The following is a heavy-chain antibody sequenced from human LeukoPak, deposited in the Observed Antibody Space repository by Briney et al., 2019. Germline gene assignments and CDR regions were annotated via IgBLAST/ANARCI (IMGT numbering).Heavy chain of an antibody. CDR1: GGSISSGGSR. Sequence: PSETLSLTCNVSGGSISSGGSRWSWIRQHPGKGLEWIGYIYYSGSTYYNPSLKSRVTISVDTSKNQFSLKLSSVTAADTAVYYCARQVGYDYVWGSYRPNPFDYWGQGTLVTVSS. CDR2: IYYSGST. D-gene: IGHD3-16*02. J-gene: IGHJ4*02. CDR3: ARQVGYDYVWGSYRPNPFDY. V-gene: IGHV4-39*01.